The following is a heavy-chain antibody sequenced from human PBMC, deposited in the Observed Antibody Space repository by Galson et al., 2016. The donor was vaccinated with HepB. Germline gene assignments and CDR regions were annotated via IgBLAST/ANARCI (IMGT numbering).Heavy chain of an antibody. CDR2: ISGSGGTT. CDR3: AKGAYSLPENSQH. D-gene: IGHD2-15*01. Sequence: SLRLSCAASGFTFSSYAMNWVRQPPGKGLEWVSSISGSGGTTYYADSLKGRFTISRDNSKSTLYLQMNSLRAEDTAVYYCAKGAYSLPENSQHWGQGTLVTVSS. CDR1: GFTFSSYA. J-gene: IGHJ1*01. V-gene: IGHV3-23*01.